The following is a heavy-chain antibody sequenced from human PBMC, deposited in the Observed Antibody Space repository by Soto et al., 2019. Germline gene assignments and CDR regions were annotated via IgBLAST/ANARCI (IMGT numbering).Heavy chain of an antibody. Sequence: SETLSLTCTVSGGSVSSGSYYWSWIRQPPGKGLEWIGYIYYSGSTNYNPSLKSRVTISVDTSKNQFSLKLSSVTAADTAVYYCARGGTQLVHGVFFSWGQGTLVTVSS. CDR1: GGSVSSGSYY. D-gene: IGHD6-6*01. CDR2: IYYSGST. J-gene: IGHJ4*02. V-gene: IGHV4-61*01. CDR3: ARGGTQLVHGVFFS.